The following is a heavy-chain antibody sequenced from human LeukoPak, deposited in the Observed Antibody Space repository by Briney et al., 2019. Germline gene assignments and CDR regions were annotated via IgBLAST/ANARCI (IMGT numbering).Heavy chain of an antibody. CDR2: ISGSGGST. J-gene: IGHJ4*02. CDR1: GFTFSSYA. Sequence: GGSLRLSCAASGFTFSSYAMSWVRQAPGKGLEWVSAISGSGGSTYYADSVKGRFTISRDNSKNTLYLQMNSLRAEDTAVYYCAKSLWVRPAAANDYWGQGTLVTVSS. CDR3: AKSLWVRPAAANDY. D-gene: IGHD2-2*01. V-gene: IGHV3-23*01.